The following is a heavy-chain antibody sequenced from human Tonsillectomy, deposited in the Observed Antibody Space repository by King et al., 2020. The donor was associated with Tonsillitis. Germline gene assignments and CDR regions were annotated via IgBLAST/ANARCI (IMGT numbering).Heavy chain of an antibody. CDR2: ISYRGSA. J-gene: IGHJ3*02. D-gene: IGHD3-22*01. V-gene: IGHV4-31*03. CDR1: GGSISSSGYY. CDR3: ARDRYFDTSGYDAFDI. Sequence: VQLQESGPGLAKPSQTLSLTCTVSGGSISSSGYYWSWIRQHPVKGLEWIAYISYRGSAYYNPSLESRVTISVDTSNNQFSLEMTSVTAADTAVYYCARDRYFDTSGYDAFDIWGQGTVVTVSS.